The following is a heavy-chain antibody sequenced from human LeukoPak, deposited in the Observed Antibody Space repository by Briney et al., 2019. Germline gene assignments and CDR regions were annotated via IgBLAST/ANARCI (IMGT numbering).Heavy chain of an antibody. D-gene: IGHD5-18*01. Sequence: ASVKVSCKASGYTFTSYNINWVRQAPGQGLEWMGWISAYNGNTNYAQKLQGRVTMTTDTSTSTAYMELRSLRSDDTAAYYCARDQEGYSYALYMDVWGKGTTVTISS. J-gene: IGHJ6*03. CDR2: ISAYNGNT. CDR1: GYTFTSYN. V-gene: IGHV1-18*01. CDR3: ARDQEGYSYALYMDV.